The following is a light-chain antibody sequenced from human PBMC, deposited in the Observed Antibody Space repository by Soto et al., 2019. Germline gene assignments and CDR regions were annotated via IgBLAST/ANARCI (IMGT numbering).Light chain of an antibody. J-gene: IGLJ2*01. CDR3: QSYDSSLSGPL. V-gene: IGLV1-40*01. Sequence: QPVLTQPPSVSGAPGQRVAISCTGSSSNIGAGNDVHWYQLFPGTAPKLLIYRNTNRPSGVPDRFSGSRSGTSASLAITGLQAEDEAEYYCQSYDSSLSGPLFGGGTKLTVL. CDR2: RNT. CDR1: SSNIGAGND.